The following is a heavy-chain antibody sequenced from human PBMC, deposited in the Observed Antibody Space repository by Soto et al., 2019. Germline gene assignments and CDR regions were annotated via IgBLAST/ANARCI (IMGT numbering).Heavy chain of an antibody. J-gene: IGHJ6*02. V-gene: IGHV1-69*13. Sequence: VKVSCKXSGGTFSSYAISWVRQAPGQGLEWMGGIIPIFGTANYAQKFQGRVTITADESTSTAYMELSSLRSDDTAVYYCATLMTTPSYYYGMDVWGQGTTVTVSS. CDR3: ATLMTTPSYYYGMDV. CDR1: GGTFSSYA. D-gene: IGHD4-17*01. CDR2: IIPIFGTA.